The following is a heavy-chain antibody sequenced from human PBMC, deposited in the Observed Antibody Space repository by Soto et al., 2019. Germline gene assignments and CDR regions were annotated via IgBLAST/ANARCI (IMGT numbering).Heavy chain of an antibody. J-gene: IGHJ4*02. Sequence: EVQLLESGGGLVQPGGSLRLSCAASGFTFSSYAMSWVRQAPGKGLEWVSAISGSGGSTYYADSVKGRFTNSRDNSKNPLYLQMNSLRAEDTAVYYCANVGVSYYEGVDYWGQGTLVTVSS. D-gene: IGHD1-26*01. V-gene: IGHV3-23*01. CDR3: ANVGVSYYEGVDY. CDR2: ISGSGGST. CDR1: GFTFSSYA.